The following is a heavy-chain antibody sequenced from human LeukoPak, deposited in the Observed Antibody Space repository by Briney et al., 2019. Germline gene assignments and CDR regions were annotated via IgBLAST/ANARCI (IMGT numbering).Heavy chain of an antibody. Sequence: SVKVSCKTSGGTFSRYGITWVRQAPGQGLEWMGRIIPKFGKANYAQKFQGRVTITTDESTTTASMEMISLRSEDTAVCSCAKSFPFFSDDSGGAFTWGQGTMVTVSS. CDR2: IIPKFGKA. V-gene: IGHV1-69*05. D-gene: IGHD1-26*01. CDR1: GGTFSRYG. CDR3: AKSFPFFSDDSGGAFT. J-gene: IGHJ3*01.